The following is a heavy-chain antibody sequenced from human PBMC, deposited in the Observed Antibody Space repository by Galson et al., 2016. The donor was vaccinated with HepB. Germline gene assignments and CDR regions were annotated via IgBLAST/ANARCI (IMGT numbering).Heavy chain of an antibody. V-gene: IGHV3-33*01. CDR1: GFTFSNYG. CDR3: ARDDHYGVYFDH. D-gene: IGHD3-16*01. Sequence: SLRLSCAGSGFTFSNYGMHWVRQAPGKGLEWVSNIWFDGRSKYYGDSVKGRFTISRDNSKNTLYLQMNSLRAGDTAVYYCARDDHYGVYFDHWGQGTLVTVSS. CDR2: IWFDGRSK. J-gene: IGHJ4*02.